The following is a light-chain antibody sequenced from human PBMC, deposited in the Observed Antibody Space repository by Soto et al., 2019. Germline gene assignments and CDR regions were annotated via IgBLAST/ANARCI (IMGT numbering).Light chain of an antibody. V-gene: IGKV3-11*01. Sequence: EIVLTQSPATLSLSPGDRATLSCRASQTISTSLAWYQHKPGQPPRLLIFAASNRAAGVPARFKGGGSGTDSTLTIISLEPEDSAVYNCLQRTTWPTFGQGTRLETK. J-gene: IGKJ5*01. CDR3: LQRTTWPT. CDR1: QTISTS. CDR2: AAS.